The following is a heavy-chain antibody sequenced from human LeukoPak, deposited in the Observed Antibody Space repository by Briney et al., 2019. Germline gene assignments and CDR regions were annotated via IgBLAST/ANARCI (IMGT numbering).Heavy chain of an antibody. Sequence: SVKVSYKASGGTFSSYAISWVRQAPGQGLEWMGGIIPIFGTANYAQKFQGRVTITADESTSTAYMELSSLRSEDTAVYYCAREAFGGVIDLWFDPWGQGTLVTVSS. J-gene: IGHJ5*02. CDR3: AREAFGGVIDLWFDP. CDR2: IIPIFGTA. V-gene: IGHV1-69*01. D-gene: IGHD3-16*02. CDR1: GGTFSSYA.